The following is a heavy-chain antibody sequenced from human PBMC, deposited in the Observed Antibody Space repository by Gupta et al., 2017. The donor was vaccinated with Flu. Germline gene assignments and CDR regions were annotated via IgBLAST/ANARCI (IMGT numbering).Heavy chain of an antibody. V-gene: IGHV3-49*03. CDR1: GFTFGDYA. CDR2: VKSTPYGGTT. J-gene: IGHJ4*02. D-gene: IGHD5-12*01. Sequence: GGALVQPGRSLRLSCTASGFTFGDYAMSWFRQAPGKGLEWVSLVKSTPYGGTTEYAASVRGRFTISRDDSRSIVYLQMNRLLTEDTAMYYCTRSWTHEGKHPNYWGQGTLVAVSS. CDR3: TRSWTHEGKHPNY.